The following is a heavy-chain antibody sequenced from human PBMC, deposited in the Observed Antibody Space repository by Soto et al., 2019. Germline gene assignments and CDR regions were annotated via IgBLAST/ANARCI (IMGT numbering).Heavy chain of an antibody. CDR3: ATDSSSGRGVFDI. J-gene: IGHJ3*02. D-gene: IGHD6-6*01. CDR2: IYTSGST. CDR1: GGSISSYY. Sequence: SENLSLTCTVSGGSISSYYWSWIRQPAGKGLEWIGRIYTSGSTNYNPSLKSRVTMSVDTSKNQFSLKLSSVTAEDTAVYYCATDSSSGRGVFDIWGPGSTVTVAS. V-gene: IGHV4-4*07.